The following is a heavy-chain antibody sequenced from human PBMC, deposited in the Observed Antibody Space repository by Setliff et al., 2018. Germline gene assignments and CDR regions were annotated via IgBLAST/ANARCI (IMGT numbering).Heavy chain of an antibody. CDR3: ARVRASGWIQ. D-gene: IGHD6-19*01. CDR1: GASVSGNSYY. V-gene: IGHV4-39*07. Sequence: SETLSLTCTVSGASVSGNSYYWGWIRQPPGKGLEWIASTYYSGNTYYNPSLKSRVTISVDTSKNQFSLKLTSVTAADTSVYYCARVRASGWIQWGQGTLVTVSS. CDR2: TYYSGNT. J-gene: IGHJ4*02.